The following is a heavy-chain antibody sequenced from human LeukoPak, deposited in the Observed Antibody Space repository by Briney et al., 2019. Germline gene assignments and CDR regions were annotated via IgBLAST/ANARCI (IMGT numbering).Heavy chain of an antibody. CDR1: GYTFTSYG. J-gene: IGHJ4*02. CDR2: ISAYNGNT. CDR3: ARDQNDHVWGSYRYPGY. Sequence: ASVKVSCKASGYTFTSYGISWVRQAPGQGLEWMGWISAYNGNTNYAQKLQGRVTMTTDTSTSTAYMELRSLRSDDTAVYYCARDQNDHVWGSYRYPGYWGQGTLVTVSS. V-gene: IGHV1-18*01. D-gene: IGHD3-16*02.